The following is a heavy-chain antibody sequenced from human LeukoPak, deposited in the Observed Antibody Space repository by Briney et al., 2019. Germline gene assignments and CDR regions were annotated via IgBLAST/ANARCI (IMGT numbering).Heavy chain of an antibody. D-gene: IGHD3-22*01. CDR2: ISGSGGST. Sequence: PGGSLRLSCAASGFTFSSHAMSWVRQAPGKGLEWVSAISGSGGSTYYADSVKGRFTISRDNAKNSLYLQMDSLRAEDTAVYYCARDLGRSGYYTIDAFDIWGQGTMVTVSS. CDR3: ARDLGRSGYYTIDAFDI. V-gene: IGHV3-23*01. J-gene: IGHJ3*02. CDR1: GFTFSSHA.